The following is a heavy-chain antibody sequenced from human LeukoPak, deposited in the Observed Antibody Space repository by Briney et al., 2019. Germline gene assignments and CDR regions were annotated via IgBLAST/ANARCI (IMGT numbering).Heavy chain of an antibody. V-gene: IGHV1-46*01. D-gene: IGHD3-22*01. CDR1: GYTFTSYY. J-gene: IGHJ4*02. Sequence: GASVKVSCKASGYTFTSYYMHWVRQAPGQGLEWMGIINPSGGSTSYAQKFQGRVTMTRDTSTSTVYMELSSLRSEDTAVYYCARALYGSSGYYSRWDYWGQGTLVTVSS. CDR3: ARALYGSSGYYSRWDY. CDR2: INPSGGST.